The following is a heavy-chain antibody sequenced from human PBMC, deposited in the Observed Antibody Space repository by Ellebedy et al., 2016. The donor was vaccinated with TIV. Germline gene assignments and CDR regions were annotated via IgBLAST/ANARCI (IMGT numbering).Heavy chain of an antibody. CDR1: GSSLSTFY. CDR2: ISSIGAT. CDR3: ARGWASGTFSSYFDY. J-gene: IGHJ4*02. D-gene: IGHD3-10*01. Sequence: MPSETLSLTCGVNGSSLSTFYWSWIRLTPGKGLEWIAEISSIGATKYNPSLRSRVAISIDTSRNHFSLRLTSVTAADTAVYFCARGWASGTFSSYFDYWGQGSLVTVSS. V-gene: IGHV4-34*01.